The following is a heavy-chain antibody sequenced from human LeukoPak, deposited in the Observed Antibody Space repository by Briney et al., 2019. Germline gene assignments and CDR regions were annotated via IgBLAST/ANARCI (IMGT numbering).Heavy chain of an antibody. V-gene: IGHV4-59*08. Sequence: SETLSLTCTVSGGSISSYYWSWIRQPPGKGLEWIGYIFYTGSTNYNPSLTSRVTISVDTSKNQFSLKLSSVTAAATAVYSCASLGSHHWFDPWGQGALVTVSS. D-gene: IGHD2-15*01. CDR3: ASLGSHHWFDP. CDR1: GGSISSYY. CDR2: IFYTGST. J-gene: IGHJ5*02.